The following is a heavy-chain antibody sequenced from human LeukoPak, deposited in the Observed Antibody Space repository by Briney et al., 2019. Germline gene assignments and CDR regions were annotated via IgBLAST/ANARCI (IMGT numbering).Heavy chain of an antibody. CDR1: GGSISSGGYY. Sequence: SSQTLPLTCTVSGGSISSGGYYWSWIRQHPGKGLEWIGYIYYSGSTYYNPSLKSRVTISVDTSKNQFSLKLSSVTTADTAVYYCARASFIYYFDYWGQGTLVTVSS. V-gene: IGHV4-31*03. CDR3: ARASFIYYFDY. J-gene: IGHJ4*02. D-gene: IGHD3-16*02. CDR2: IYYSGST.